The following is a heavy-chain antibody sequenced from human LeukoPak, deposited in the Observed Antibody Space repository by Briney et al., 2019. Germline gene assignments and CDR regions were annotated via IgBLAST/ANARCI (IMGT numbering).Heavy chain of an antibody. CDR2: ISSTGRTI. J-gene: IGHJ5*02. D-gene: IGHD6-13*01. V-gene: IGHV3-48*03. Sequence: GGSLRLSCAASGFTFSSHEMNWVRQAPGKGLEWVSYISSTGRTIYYADSVKGRFTISRDNARSSLYLQMDSLGAEDTAVYYCAREAVAAAGARSNWFDPWGQGTLVTASS. CDR1: GFTFSSHE. CDR3: AREAVAAAGARSNWFDP.